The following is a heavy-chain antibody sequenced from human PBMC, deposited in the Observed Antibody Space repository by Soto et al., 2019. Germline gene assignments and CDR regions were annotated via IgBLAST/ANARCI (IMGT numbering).Heavy chain of an antibody. CDR2: ISSSSSYI. CDR3: ARDRYCSGGSCYNVNWFDP. J-gene: IGHJ5*02. D-gene: IGHD2-15*01. V-gene: IGHV3-21*01. Sequence: EVQLVESGGGLVKPGGSLRLSCAASGFTFSSYSMNWVRQAPGKGLEWVSSISSSSSYIYYADSVKGRFTISRDNAKNSLYLQMNSLRAEDTAVYYCARDRYCSGGSCYNVNWFDPWGQGTLVTVSS. CDR1: GFTFSSYS.